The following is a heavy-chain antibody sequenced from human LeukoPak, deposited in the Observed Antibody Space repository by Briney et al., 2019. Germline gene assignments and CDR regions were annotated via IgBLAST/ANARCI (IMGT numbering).Heavy chain of an antibody. CDR2: ISGSGDRI. CDR3: VKHNYGDSGYYLGLEY. V-gene: IGHV3-23*01. CDR1: GFTFNNYG. J-gene: IGHJ4*02. D-gene: IGHD3-22*01. Sequence: GGSLRLSCAASGFTFNNYGMSWVRQAPGKGLEWVSAISGSGDRIYYADSVKGRFTISRDSYKNTLYLQMNSLGAEDTALYYCVKHNYGDSGYYLGLEYWGQGTLVTVSS.